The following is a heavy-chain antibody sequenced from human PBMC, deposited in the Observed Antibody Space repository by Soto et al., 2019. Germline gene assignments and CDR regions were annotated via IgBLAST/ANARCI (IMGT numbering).Heavy chain of an antibody. CDR1: GFSLSSYA. CDR2: ITNTGGTT. Sequence: RASLRLSCADSGFSLSSYAMSSVRQAPGKVLEWVSAITNTGGTTYYAGSVRGRFTISRDNSKNTLYLQMNSLRAGDTAIYYCAKDRSFFDYWGQGALVTVSS. V-gene: IGHV3-23*01. CDR3: AKDRSFFDY. J-gene: IGHJ4*02.